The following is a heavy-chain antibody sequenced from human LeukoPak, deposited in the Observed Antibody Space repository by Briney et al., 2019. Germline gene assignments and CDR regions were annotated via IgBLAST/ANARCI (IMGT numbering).Heavy chain of an antibody. D-gene: IGHD2-15*01. CDR2: IWYDGSNK. CDR1: GFTFSSYG. CDR3: ARAGYYIGWDY. J-gene: IGHJ4*02. Sequence: PGGSLRLSCAASGFTFSSYGMHWVRQAPGKGLEWVSIIWYDGSNKYYADSVKGRFTISRDNAKNTLYLQMNSLRAEDTAVYFCARAGYYIGWDYWGQGTLVTVSS. V-gene: IGHV3-33*03.